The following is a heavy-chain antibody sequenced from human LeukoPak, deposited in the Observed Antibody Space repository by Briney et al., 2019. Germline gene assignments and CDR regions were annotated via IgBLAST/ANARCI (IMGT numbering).Heavy chain of an antibody. J-gene: IGHJ5*02. CDR3: ARERAAIQLRFLEWLSRDNWFDP. Sequence: ASVKVSCKASGYTFTGYYMHWVRQAPGQGLEWMGWINPNSGGTNYAQKFQGRVTMTRDTSISTAYMELSRLRSDDTAVYYCARERAAIQLRFLEWLSRDNWFDPWAREPWSPSPQ. CDR1: GYTFTGYY. CDR2: INPNSGGT. V-gene: IGHV1-2*02. D-gene: IGHD3-3*01.